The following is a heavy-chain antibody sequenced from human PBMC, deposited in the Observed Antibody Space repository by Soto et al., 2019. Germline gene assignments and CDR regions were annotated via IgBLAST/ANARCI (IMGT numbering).Heavy chain of an antibody. CDR1: GGSFSGYY. CDR2: INHSGST. J-gene: IGHJ6*04. CDR3: ARGLISLYYYYGMDV. D-gene: IGHD2-15*01. Sequence: SETLSLTCAVYGGSFSGYYWSWIRQPPGKGLEWIGEINHSGSTNYNPSLKSRVTISVDTSKNQFSLKLSSVTAADTAVYYCARGLISLYYYYGMDVWGKGTTVTVSS. V-gene: IGHV4-34*01.